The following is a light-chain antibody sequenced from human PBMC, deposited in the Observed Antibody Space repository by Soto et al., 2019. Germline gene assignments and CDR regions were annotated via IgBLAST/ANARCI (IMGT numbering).Light chain of an antibody. CDR1: QDITNY. CDR3: QRYDNHPPT. V-gene: IGKV1-33*01. J-gene: IGKJ4*01. Sequence: DIQMTQSPSSLSASVGDRVTITCQASQDITNYLNWYQHKPGKAPKHLIYDASNFETGVPSRFSGSGSGTDFTFTIRSLQPEDIATSYCQRYDNHPPTFGVGTKVDIK. CDR2: DAS.